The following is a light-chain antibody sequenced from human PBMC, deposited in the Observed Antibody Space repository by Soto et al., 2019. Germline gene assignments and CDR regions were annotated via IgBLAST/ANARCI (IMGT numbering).Light chain of an antibody. Sequence: DIQMTQSPSSLSASVGDRVTITCQASQDISNNLNWYQQKPGKAPKLLIHDASSLEAGVPLRFSGSGSGTDFTFAISSLQPEDIATYYCQQYENLEFTFGRGTKVDIK. V-gene: IGKV1-33*01. CDR1: QDISNN. CDR3: QQYENLEFT. J-gene: IGKJ3*01. CDR2: DAS.